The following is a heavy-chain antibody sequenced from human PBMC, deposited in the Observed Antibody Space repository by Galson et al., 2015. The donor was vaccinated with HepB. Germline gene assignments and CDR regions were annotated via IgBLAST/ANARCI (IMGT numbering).Heavy chain of an antibody. V-gene: IGHV3-33*01. CDR2: VYYDGGNK. D-gene: IGHD6-13*01. CDR1: GFTFSSYG. J-gene: IGHJ4*02. CDR3: TRGSHTIAAAFDY. Sequence: SLRLSCAASGFTFSSYGMHWVRQAPGKGLEWLTIVYYDGGNKYYADSVKGRFTTSRDNSKNTVYLQMNSLRAEDTAVYYCTRGSHTIAAAFDYWGQGSLVTVSS.